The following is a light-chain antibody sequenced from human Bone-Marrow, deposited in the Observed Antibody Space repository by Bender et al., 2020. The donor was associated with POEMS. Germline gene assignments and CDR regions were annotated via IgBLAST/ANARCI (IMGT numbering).Light chain of an antibody. J-gene: IGLJ2*01. V-gene: IGLV2-23*02. Sequence: QSALTQPASVSGSPGQSITISCTGISSHVGSYNLVSWYQQHPGKAPKLMIYEVSKRPSGISSRFSASKSGNTASLTISGLQPEDEADYYCCSYSTYSIRIFGGGTKLTVL. CDR1: SSHVGSYNL. CDR3: CSYSTYSIRI. CDR2: EVS.